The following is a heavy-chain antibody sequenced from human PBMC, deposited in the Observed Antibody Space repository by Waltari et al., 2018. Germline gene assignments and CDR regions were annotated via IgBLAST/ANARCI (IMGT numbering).Heavy chain of an antibody. CDR1: GYTFTSYG. CDR2: INGHDWKT. CDR3: ARDPRQWLSHNWFDP. Sequence: QVQLVQSGGEMKTPGASVKVSCKASGYTFTSYGISWVRHAPGQRLEWLGWINGHDWKTIYAEKFHDRVTMTTDTSTNTAYMELRSLRFDDTAVYYCARDPRQWLSHNWFDPWGQGTLVTVSS. J-gene: IGHJ5*02. D-gene: IGHD6-19*01. V-gene: IGHV1-18*01.